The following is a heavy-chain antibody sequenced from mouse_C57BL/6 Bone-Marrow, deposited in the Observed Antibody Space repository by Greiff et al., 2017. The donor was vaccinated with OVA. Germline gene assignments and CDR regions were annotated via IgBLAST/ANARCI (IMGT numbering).Heavy chain of an antibody. D-gene: IGHD1-1*01. J-gene: IGHJ3*01. CDR1: GFTFSSYG. Sequence: EVKLMESGGDLVKPGGSLKLSCAASGFTFSSYGMSWVRQTPDKRLEWVATISSGGSYTYYPDSVKGRFTISRDNAKNTLYLQMSSLKSEDTAMYYCARRYYYGSSGFAYWGQGTLVTVSA. V-gene: IGHV5-6*02. CDR2: ISSGGSYT. CDR3: ARRYYYGSSGFAY.